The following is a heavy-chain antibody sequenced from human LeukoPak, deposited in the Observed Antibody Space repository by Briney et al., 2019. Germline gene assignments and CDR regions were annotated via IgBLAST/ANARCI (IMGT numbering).Heavy chain of an antibody. CDR3: AKDWEYSSGPPFDY. CDR1: GFTFSSYS. J-gene: IGHJ4*02. V-gene: IGHV3-21*04. CDR2: ISSSSSYI. Sequence: PGGSLRLSCAASGFTFSSYSMNWVRQAPGKGLEWVSSISSSSSYIYYADSVKGRFTISRDNAKNSLYLQMNSLRAEDTAVYYCAKDWEYSSGPPFDYWGQGTLVTVSS. D-gene: IGHD3-22*01.